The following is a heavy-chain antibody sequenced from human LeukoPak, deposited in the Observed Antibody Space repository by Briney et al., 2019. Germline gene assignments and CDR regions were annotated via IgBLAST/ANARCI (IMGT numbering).Heavy chain of an antibody. CDR1: GFTFSSYS. V-gene: IGHV3-48*01. CDR3: ARRYCSSCWGLYYMDV. J-gene: IGHJ6*03. CDR2: ISSSSSTI. D-gene: IGHD2-2*01. Sequence: GGSLRLSCAVSGFTFSSYSMLWVSQAPGKGLEGVSYISSSSSTIYYADSVKGRFTISRDNAKNSLYLQMNSLRAEDTAVYYCARRYCSSCWGLYYMDVWGKGTTVTVSS.